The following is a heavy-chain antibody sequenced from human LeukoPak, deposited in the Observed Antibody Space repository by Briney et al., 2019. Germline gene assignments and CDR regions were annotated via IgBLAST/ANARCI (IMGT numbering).Heavy chain of an antibody. D-gene: IGHD1-26*01. CDR1: GFTFDDYG. CDR2: INWNGGST. CDR3: ARGDSGSYRHYIAD. J-gene: IGHJ4*02. Sequence: GGSLRLSCAASGFTFDDYGMSWVRHAPGKGLEWVSGINWNGGSTGYADSVKGRFTISRDNAKNSLYLEMNSLRAEDTAVYYCARGDSGSYRHYIADWGQGTLVTVSS. V-gene: IGHV3-20*04.